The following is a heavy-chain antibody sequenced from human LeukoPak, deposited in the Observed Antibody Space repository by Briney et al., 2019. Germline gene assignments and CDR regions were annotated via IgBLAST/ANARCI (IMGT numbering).Heavy chain of an antibody. CDR2: IYAGDSDT. J-gene: IGHJ4*02. CDR3: ARHRIVGATRDFDY. V-gene: IGHV5-51*01. D-gene: IGHD1-26*01. CDR1: GYSFTNYW. Sequence: GESLKISCKASGYSFTNYWIGWVRQMPGKGLEWMGIIYAGDSDTRYSPSFQGQVTISADKSISTAYLQWSSLKASDTAMYYCARHRIVGATRDFDYWGQGTLVTVSS.